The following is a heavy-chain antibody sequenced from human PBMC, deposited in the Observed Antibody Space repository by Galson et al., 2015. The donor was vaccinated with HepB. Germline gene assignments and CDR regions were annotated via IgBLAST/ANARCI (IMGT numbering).Heavy chain of an antibody. V-gene: IGHV3-11*05. CDR3: ARDTYYYDSSGYLDSFDY. D-gene: IGHD3-22*01. Sequence: SLRLSCAASGFTFSDYYMSWIRQAPGKGLEWVSYISSSSSYTNYADSVKGRFTISRDNAKNSLYLQMNSLRAEDTAVYYCARDTYYYDSSGYLDSFDYWGQGTLVTVSS. J-gene: IGHJ4*02. CDR2: ISSSSSYT. CDR1: GFTFSDYY.